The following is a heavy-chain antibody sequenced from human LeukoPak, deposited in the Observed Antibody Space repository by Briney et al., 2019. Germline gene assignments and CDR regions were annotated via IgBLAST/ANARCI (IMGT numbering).Heavy chain of an antibody. J-gene: IGHJ6*03. Sequence: SETLSLTCTVSGGSISSYYWSWIRQPPGKGLEWIGYIYYSGSTNYNPSLKSRVTISVDTSKKQFSLKLSSVTAADTAVYYCARQVYYHYYMDVWGKGTTVTVSS. V-gene: IGHV4-59*01. CDR2: IYYSGST. CDR3: ARQVYYHYYMDV. CDR1: GGSISSYY.